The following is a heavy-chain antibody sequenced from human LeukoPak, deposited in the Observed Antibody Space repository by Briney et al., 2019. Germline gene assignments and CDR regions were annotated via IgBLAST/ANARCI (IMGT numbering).Heavy chain of an antibody. D-gene: IGHD5-18*01. CDR2: MNPKSGNT. CDR1: GYTFSNYD. V-gene: IGHV1-8*01. Sequence: GASVKVSCTASGYTFSNYDINWVRQATGQGLEWMGWMNPKSGNTGCAQKLQGRVTMTRNNSISTAYMELSRLTSDDTAVYYCARRGSGYGYDYWGQGTLVTVSS. CDR3: ARRGSGYGYDY. J-gene: IGHJ4*02.